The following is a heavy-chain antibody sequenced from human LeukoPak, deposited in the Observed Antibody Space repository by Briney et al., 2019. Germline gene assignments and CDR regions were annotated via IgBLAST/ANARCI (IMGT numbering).Heavy chain of an antibody. J-gene: IGHJ4*02. CDR2: ISRTGDTT. CDR1: GFTFSDYS. CDR3: ARVLGAVDPFDL. Sequence: GGSLRLSCAASGFTFSDYSMGWFRQAPGKALEWVSSISRTGDTTYYTHSVKGRFTISRDNSKNTLYLQMNGLTAEGTAIYYCARVLGAVDPFDLWGRGTLVTISS. D-gene: IGHD4-23*01. V-gene: IGHV3-23*01.